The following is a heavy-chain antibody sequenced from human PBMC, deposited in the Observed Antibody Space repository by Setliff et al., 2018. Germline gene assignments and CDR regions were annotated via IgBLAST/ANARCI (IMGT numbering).Heavy chain of an antibody. J-gene: IGHJ6*03. V-gene: IGHV4-39*02. CDR3: AREVGDDYGGNSGLGHYYYYYMDV. CDR1: GGSISSGSYY. D-gene: IGHD4-17*01. CDR2: IHYSGST. Sequence: SETLSLTCTVSGGSISSGSYYWGWIRQPPRKGLEWIGSIHYSGSTYYNPSLKSRVTISVDTSKNQFSLKLDSVIVADTAVYYCAREVGDDYGGNSGLGHYYYYYMDVWGKGTTVTVSS.